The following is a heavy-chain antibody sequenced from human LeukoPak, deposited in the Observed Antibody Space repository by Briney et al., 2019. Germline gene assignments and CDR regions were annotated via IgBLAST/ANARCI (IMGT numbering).Heavy chain of an antibody. CDR2: IYYSGST. Sequence: SETLSPTCTVSGGSISSGGYYWSWIRQHPGKGLEWIGYIYYSGSTYYNPSLKSRVTISVDTSKNQFSLKLSSVTAADTAVYYCARTGYSSSWYVDYWGQGTLVTVSS. CDR1: GGSISSGGYY. V-gene: IGHV4-31*03. CDR3: ARTGYSSSWYVDY. J-gene: IGHJ4*02. D-gene: IGHD6-13*01.